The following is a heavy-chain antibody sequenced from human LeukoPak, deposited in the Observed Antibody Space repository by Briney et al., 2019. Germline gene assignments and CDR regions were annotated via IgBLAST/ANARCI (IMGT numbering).Heavy chain of an antibody. J-gene: IGHJ4*02. CDR1: GFPFSTYA. V-gene: IGHV3-30-3*01. CDR3: ATLQSF. Sequence: PGGSLRLSCVAFGFPFSTYAMHWVRQAPGKGLEWVAVISHDGTNKYHADSVKGRFTISRDNSKNTLYLQINSLRTEDTAVYYCATLQSFWGQGTLVTVPS. D-gene: IGHD2-21*02. CDR2: ISHDGTNK.